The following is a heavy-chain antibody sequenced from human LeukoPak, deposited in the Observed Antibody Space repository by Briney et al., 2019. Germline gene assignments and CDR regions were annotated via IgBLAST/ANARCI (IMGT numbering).Heavy chain of an antibody. CDR3: VRDPDALDF. Sequence: GGSLRLSCAASGFTVSRKYMNWVRQAPGKGLEWVSYIRSSGSPIYYADSVRGRFTISRDNAKNSLYLQMNSLRDEDTAVYYCVRDPDALDFWGQGTPVTVSS. CDR1: GFTVSRKY. V-gene: IGHV3-48*02. J-gene: IGHJ4*02. CDR2: IRSSGSPI.